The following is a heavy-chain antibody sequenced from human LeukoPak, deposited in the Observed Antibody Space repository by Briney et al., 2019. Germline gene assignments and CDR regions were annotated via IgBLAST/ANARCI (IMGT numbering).Heavy chain of an antibody. Sequence: PSETLSLTCTVSGGSISSYYWSWIRQPPGKGLEWIGYIYYSGSTNYNPSLKSRVTISVDTSKNQFSLKLSSVTAADTAVYYCARDPGAHFDYWGQGTLVTVSS. CDR1: GGSISSYY. J-gene: IGHJ4*02. D-gene: IGHD4-17*01. CDR3: ARDPGAHFDY. V-gene: IGHV4-59*01. CDR2: IYYSGST.